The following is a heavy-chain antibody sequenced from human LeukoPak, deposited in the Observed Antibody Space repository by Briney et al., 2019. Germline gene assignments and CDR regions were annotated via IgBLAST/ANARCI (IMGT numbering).Heavy chain of an antibody. J-gene: IGHJ4*02. CDR1: GGTFSSDA. Sequence: ASVKVSCKASGGTFSSDALSWVRQAPGQGLEWMGRIIPIFGIANYAQNFQGRATITADKSTSTVYVELSSLRSEDTAVYYCARAGSYDSSDYYHEDSWGQGTLVTVSS. V-gene: IGHV1-69*04. CDR3: ARAGSYDSSDYYHEDS. D-gene: IGHD3-22*01. CDR2: IIPIFGIA.